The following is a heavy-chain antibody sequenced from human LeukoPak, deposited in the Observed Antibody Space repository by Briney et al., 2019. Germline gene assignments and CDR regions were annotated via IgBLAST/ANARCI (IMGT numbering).Heavy chain of an antibody. V-gene: IGHV4-39*07. CDR1: GDSISNRRYY. D-gene: IGHD1-26*01. CDR2: MYYSGST. J-gene: IGHJ3*02. Sequence: SETLSLTCTVSGDSISNRRYYWGWIRQPPGKGLEWIGSMYYSGSTYYKPSLKSRVTISEDTSKNQFSLRLTSVTAADTAVYYCARPGDSGSYGDAFDIWGQGTMVTVSS. CDR3: ARPGDSGSYGDAFDI.